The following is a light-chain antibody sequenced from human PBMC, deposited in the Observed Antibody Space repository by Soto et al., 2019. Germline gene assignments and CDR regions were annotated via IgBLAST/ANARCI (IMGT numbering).Light chain of an antibody. CDR1: QSVSGS. V-gene: IGKV3-11*01. J-gene: IGKJ1*01. CDR3: QQYNNLPPT. Sequence: EIVLTQSPATLSLSPGERATLSCRASQSVSGSLGWYQQKPGQAPRLLIYDASTRDTGISARFSGSGSGTDFTLTISSLQSEDSAFYYCQQYNNLPPTFGQGTKVDIK. CDR2: DAS.